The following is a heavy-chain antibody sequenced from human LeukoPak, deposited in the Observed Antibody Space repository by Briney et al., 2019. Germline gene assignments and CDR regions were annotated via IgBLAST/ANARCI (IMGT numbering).Heavy chain of an antibody. D-gene: IGHD2-21*01. V-gene: IGHV4-30-4*07. CDR1: GGSISSGGYS. Sequence: SETLSLTCAVSGGSISSGGYSWSWIRQPPGKGLEWIGYIYYSGSTYYNPSLKSRVTISVDTSKNQFSLKLSSVTAADTAVYYCARTSISFNWFDPWGQGTLVTVSS. J-gene: IGHJ5*02. CDR2: IYYSGST. CDR3: ARTSISFNWFDP.